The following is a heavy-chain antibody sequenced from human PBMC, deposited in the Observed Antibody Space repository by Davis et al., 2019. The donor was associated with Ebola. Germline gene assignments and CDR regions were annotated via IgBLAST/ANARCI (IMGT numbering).Heavy chain of an antibody. Sequence: PGGSLRLSCAASGFTFSSYAMHWVRQAPGKGLEWVAVISYDGSNKYYADSVKGRFTISRDNSKNTLYLQMNSLRAEDTAVYYCARDLVSGYSYGYGYYYYYGMDVWGQGTTVTVSS. D-gene: IGHD5-18*01. J-gene: IGHJ6*02. CDR1: GFTFSSYA. V-gene: IGHV3-30-3*01. CDR3: ARDLVSGYSYGYGYYYYYGMDV. CDR2: ISYDGSNK.